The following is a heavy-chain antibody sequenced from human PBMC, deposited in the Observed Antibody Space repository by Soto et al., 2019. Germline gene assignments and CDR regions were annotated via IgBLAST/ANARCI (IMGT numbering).Heavy chain of an antibody. CDR3: AKTRAAGTGYYYGMDV. D-gene: IGHD6-13*01. CDR2: ISGSGGST. J-gene: IGHJ6*02. CDR1: GFTFSSYA. Sequence: GGSLRLSCAASGFTFSSYAMSWVRQAPGKGLEWVSAISGSGGSTYYADSVKGRFTISRDNSKNTLYLQMNSLRAEDTAVYYCAKTRAAGTGYYYGMDVWGQGTTVTV. V-gene: IGHV3-23*01.